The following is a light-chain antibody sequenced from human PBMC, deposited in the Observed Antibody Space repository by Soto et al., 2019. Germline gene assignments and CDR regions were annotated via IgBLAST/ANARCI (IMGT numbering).Light chain of an antibody. CDR1: KNDIGVYDF. J-gene: IGLJ2*01. Sequence: QSALTQPPSASGSPGQSVTISCTGTKNDIGVYDFVSWYQHHPGKAPRLIIYEVVQRPSGVPDRFSGSKSGNTASLTISGLQAEDEANYHCCSYAGSVTFTFGGGTKLTVL. CDR2: EVV. V-gene: IGLV2-8*01. CDR3: CSYAGSVTFT.